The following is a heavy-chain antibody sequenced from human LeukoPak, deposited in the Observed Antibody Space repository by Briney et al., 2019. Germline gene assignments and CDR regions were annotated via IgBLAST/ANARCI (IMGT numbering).Heavy chain of an antibody. CDR1: GYTFTGYY. J-gene: IGHJ5*02. CDR2: INPNSGGT. D-gene: IGHD2-2*01. CDR3: ARDRRYCSSTSCLIDNWFDP. Sequence: ASVKVSCKASGYTFTGYYMHWVRQAPGQGLEWMGRINPNSGGTNYAQGFTGRFVFSLDTSVSTAYLQISSLKAEDTAVYYCARDRRYCSSTSCLIDNWFDPWGQGTLVTVSS. V-gene: IGHV7-4-1*02.